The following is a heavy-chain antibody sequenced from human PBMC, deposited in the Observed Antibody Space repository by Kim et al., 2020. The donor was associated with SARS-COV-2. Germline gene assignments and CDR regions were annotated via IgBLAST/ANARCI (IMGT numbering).Heavy chain of an antibody. J-gene: IGHJ5*02. V-gene: IGHV3-64*05. CDR1: GFTFWNYD. CDR3: VEGGWYDD. Sequence: GGSLRLSCSASGFTFWNYDMHWVRQAPGKGLEYVSSISRNGDNTYYADTVKGTFTISRDKSKSTLYVHMSRLRVDDAAVYYCVEGGWYDDCRQGTLVIVSP. CDR2: ISRNGDNT.